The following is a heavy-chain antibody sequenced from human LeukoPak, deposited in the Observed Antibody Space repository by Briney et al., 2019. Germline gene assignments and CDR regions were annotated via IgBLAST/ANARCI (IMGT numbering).Heavy chain of an antibody. D-gene: IGHD3-10*01. CDR3: ARDLAGTLWFGELSSWFDP. V-gene: IGHV3-74*01. CDR2: GKNDGSTT. J-gene: IGHJ5*02. Sequence: GGSLRLSCVASGFTVSGYWMHWVRQAPGKGLVWVSLGKNDGSTTNYADSVKGRLTISRDNAKNTLYLQMNSLRAEDTAVYYCARDLAGTLWFGELSSWFDPWGQGTLVTVSS. CDR1: GFTVSGYW.